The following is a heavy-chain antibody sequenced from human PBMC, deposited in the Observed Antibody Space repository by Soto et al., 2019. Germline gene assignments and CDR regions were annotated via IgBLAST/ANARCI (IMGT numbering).Heavy chain of an antibody. V-gene: IGHV4-4*02. Sequence: QVQLQESGPGLVKPSGTLSLTCAGSSGSISISNWWSWVRQPPGKGLEGIGEIYNSGSTNYNPSLKSRVTISVDKSKNQFSLKLSSVTAADTAVYYCARRIFGVVIRFGGWFDPWGQGTLVTVSS. D-gene: IGHD3-3*01. CDR3: ARRIFGVVIRFGGWFDP. CDR1: SGSISISNW. CDR2: IYNSGST. J-gene: IGHJ5*02.